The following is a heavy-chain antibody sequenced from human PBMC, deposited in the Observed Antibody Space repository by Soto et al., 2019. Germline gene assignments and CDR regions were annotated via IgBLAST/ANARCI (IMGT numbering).Heavy chain of an antibody. CDR3: ARDTPNPLTTDSFDI. J-gene: IGHJ3*02. D-gene: IGHD4-17*01. CDR1: GFTFSSYN. Sequence: GGSLRLSRAASGFTFSSYNMDWVRQAPGKGLEWVSFISTSSSIIYYADSVRGRFTISRDNAKNSLSLQMNGLRAQDTAVYYCARDTPNPLTTDSFDIWGQGTMVTVSS. CDR2: ISTSSSII. V-gene: IGHV3-48*01.